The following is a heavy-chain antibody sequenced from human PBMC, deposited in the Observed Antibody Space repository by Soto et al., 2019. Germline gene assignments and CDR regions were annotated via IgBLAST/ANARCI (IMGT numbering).Heavy chain of an antibody. V-gene: IGHV4-34*01. CDR1: GGSFSGYY. CDR2: INHSGST. CDR3: ARWGGYCSGGSCYPQRRYSSYGMDV. Sequence: SETLSLTCAVYGGSFSGYYWSWIRQPPGKGLEWIGEINHSGSTNYNPSLKSRVTTSVDTSKSQFSLKLSSVTAADTAVYYCARWGGYCSGGSCYPQRRYSSYGMDVWGQGTTVTVS. D-gene: IGHD2-15*01. J-gene: IGHJ6*02.